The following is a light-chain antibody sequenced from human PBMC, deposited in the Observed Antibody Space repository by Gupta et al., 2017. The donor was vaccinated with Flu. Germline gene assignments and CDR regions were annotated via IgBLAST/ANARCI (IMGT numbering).Light chain of an antibody. CDR2: EVN. J-gene: IGLJ2*01. CDR1: SSDGGGYNY. Sequence: QSALTQTPSASGSPGQSVTISCTGTSSDGGGYNYVSWYQQHTAKAPKLINYEVNKRPSGVPYRFSGSHSGTTASLTVSGLLAEDESDYSSCSYGGSKVFGGGTKLTVL. V-gene: IGLV2-8*01. CDR3: CSYGGSKV.